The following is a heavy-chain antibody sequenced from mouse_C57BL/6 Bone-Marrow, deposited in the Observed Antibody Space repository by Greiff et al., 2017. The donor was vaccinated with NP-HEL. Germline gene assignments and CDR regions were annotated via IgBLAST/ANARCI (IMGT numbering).Heavy chain of an antibody. D-gene: IGHD1-1*01. V-gene: IGHV1-7*01. CDR2: INPSSGYT. J-gene: IGHJ2*01. Sequence: VQRVESGAELAKPGASVKLSCKASGYTFTSYWMHWVKQRPGQGLEWIGYINPSSGYTKYNQKFKDKATLTADKSSSTAYMQLSSLTYEDSAVYYCARSPNYYGSSSYYFDYWGQGTTLTVSS. CDR3: ARSPNYYGSSSYYFDY. CDR1: GYTFTSYW.